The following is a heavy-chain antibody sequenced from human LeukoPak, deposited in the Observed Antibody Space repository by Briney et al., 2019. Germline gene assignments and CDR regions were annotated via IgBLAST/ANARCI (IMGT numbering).Heavy chain of an antibody. J-gene: IGHJ5*02. CDR2: IYYSGST. CDR3: ARVRGVYYGSGSYYVPYNWFDP. D-gene: IGHD3-10*01. CDR1: GGSISSSSYY. V-gene: IGHV4-39*07. Sequence: PSETLSLTCTVSGGSISSSSYYWGWIRQPPGKGLEWIGSIYYSGSTYYNPSLKSRVTISVDTSKNQFSLKLSSVTAADTAVYYCARVRGVYYGSGSYYVPYNWFDPWGQGTLVTVSS.